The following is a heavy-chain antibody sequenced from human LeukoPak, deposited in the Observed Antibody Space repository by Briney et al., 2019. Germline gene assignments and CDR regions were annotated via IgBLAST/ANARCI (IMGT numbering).Heavy chain of an antibody. Sequence: GGSLRLSCAASGFTFSNAWMSWVRQAPGKGLEWVGRIKSKTDGGTTDYAAPVKGRFTISRDNAKNSLYLQMNSLRAEDTAVYYCARGRPWIPWGQGTLVTVSS. D-gene: IGHD5-12*01. V-gene: IGHV3-15*01. CDR2: IKSKTDGGTT. CDR3: ARGRPWIP. J-gene: IGHJ5*02. CDR1: GFTFSNAW.